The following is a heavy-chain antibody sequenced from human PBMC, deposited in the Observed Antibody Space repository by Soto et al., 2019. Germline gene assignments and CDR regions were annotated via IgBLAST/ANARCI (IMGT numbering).Heavy chain of an antibody. Sequence: QVHLVQSGAEVEKPGASVKVSCKASGYTFTDYGFSWVRQAPGQGLQWMGWITAFNGNTKYAQQFQGRVTMTTDTSTSTAYMELRSLESDDTAVYYCARISQSDFWSGYYYFFDYWGQGTLVTVSS. CDR1: GYTFTDYG. V-gene: IGHV1-18*01. CDR3: ARISQSDFWSGYYYFFDY. CDR2: ITAFNGNT. J-gene: IGHJ4*02. D-gene: IGHD3-3*01.